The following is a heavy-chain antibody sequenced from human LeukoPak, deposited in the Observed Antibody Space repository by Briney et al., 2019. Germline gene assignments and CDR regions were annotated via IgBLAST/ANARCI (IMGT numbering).Heavy chain of an antibody. D-gene: IGHD2-15*01. CDR2: IYYSGST. Sequence: SETLSLTCTVSGDSISSYYWSWIRQPPGEGLEWIGYIYYSGSTNYHPSLKSRVTMSVDTSKNQFSPNLSSVTAADTAVYYCARGATAYYFDYWGQGTLVTVSS. CDR3: ARGATAYYFDY. CDR1: GDSISSYY. J-gene: IGHJ4*02. V-gene: IGHV4-59*01.